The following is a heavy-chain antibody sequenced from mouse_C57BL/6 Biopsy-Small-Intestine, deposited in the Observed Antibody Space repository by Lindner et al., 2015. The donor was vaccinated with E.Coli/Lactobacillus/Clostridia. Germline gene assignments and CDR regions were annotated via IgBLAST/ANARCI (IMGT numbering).Heavy chain of an antibody. CDR3: ARDTYDSTTKDATDIDY. D-gene: IGHD2-14*01. CDR1: GYTFTRYY. Sequence: SVKVSCKASGYTFTRYYMHWVRQAPGQGLEWMGLINPSGGTTSYAQQFQGRVTMTRDTSTTTVYMELRSLTSEDAAVYYCARDTYDSTTKDATDIDYWGQGTLVTVSS. CDR2: INPSGGTT. J-gene: IGHJ4*01. V-gene: IGHV1-59*01.